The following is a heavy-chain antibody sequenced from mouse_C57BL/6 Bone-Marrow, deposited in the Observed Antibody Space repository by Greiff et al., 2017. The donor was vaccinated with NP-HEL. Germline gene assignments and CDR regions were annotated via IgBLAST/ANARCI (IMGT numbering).Heavy chain of an antibody. V-gene: IGHV1-9*01. CDR3: ASCYYGSSWYFDV. J-gene: IGHJ1*03. Sequence: QVQLQQSGAELMKPGASVKLSCKATGYTFTGYWIEWVKQRPGHGLEWIGEILPGSGSTNYTEKFKGKATFTADTSSNTAYMQLSSLTTEDSAIYYCASCYYGSSWYFDVWGTGTTVTVSS. D-gene: IGHD1-1*01. CDR2: ILPGSGST. CDR1: GYTFTGYW.